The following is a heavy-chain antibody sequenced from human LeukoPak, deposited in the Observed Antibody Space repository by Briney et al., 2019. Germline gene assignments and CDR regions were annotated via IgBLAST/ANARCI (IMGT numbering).Heavy chain of an antibody. J-gene: IGHJ6*02. CDR3: ARSGFTWIQHPYAMDV. CDR1: GFTFSDYH. D-gene: IGHD5-18*01. Sequence: PGGSLRLSCAASGFTFSDYHINWARQAPGKGLEWLSYFSGSSSTIFYADSAKGRFTISRDNAKNSLYLQMNSLRDEDTAVYYCARSGFTWIQHPYAMDVWGPGTTVTVSS. CDR2: FSGSSSTI. V-gene: IGHV3-48*02.